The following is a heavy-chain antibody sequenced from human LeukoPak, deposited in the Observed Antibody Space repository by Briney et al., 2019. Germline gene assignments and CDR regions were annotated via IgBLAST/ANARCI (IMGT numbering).Heavy chain of an antibody. J-gene: IGHJ4*02. CDR3: AKAFRRRIVVVPAAREGD. CDR2: ISWDGGST. CDR1: GCTFDDYA. Sequence: PGGSLRLSCAASGCTFDDYAMHWVRQAPGKGLEWVSLISWDGGSTYYADSVKGRFTISRDNSKNSLYLQMNSLRAEDTALYYCAKAFRRRIVVVPAAREGDWGQGTLVTVSS. V-gene: IGHV3-43D*04. D-gene: IGHD2-2*01.